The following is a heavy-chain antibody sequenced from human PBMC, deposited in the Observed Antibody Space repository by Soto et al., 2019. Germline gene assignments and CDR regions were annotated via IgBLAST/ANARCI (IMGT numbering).Heavy chain of an antibody. CDR3: AKTRQYTSSPSEY. V-gene: IGHV3-23*01. Sequence: PGGSLRLSCAASGFTFSSYAMSWVRQAPGKGLEWVSAISNTGAYTYYADSVKGRFTISRDNSKNTLYLQMDSLGAEDTAVHYCAKTRQYTSSPSEYWGQGTLVTVSS. CDR2: ISNTGAYT. J-gene: IGHJ4*02. CDR1: GFTFSSYA. D-gene: IGHD6-6*01.